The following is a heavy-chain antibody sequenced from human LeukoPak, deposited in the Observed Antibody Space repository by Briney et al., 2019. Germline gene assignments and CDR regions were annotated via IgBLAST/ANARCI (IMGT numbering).Heavy chain of an antibody. V-gene: IGHV3-53*01. Sequence: GGSLRLSCAASGFTFSSYSMSWVRQGPGKGLECVSVISNDGDTYYADSVKGRFTISRDTSKNTVSLQRNSLRAEDTAVYYCAGDKTTGGWYEFDYWGQGTLVTVSS. D-gene: IGHD6-19*01. CDR3: AGDKTTGGWYEFDY. CDR1: GFTFSSYS. CDR2: ISNDGDT. J-gene: IGHJ4*02.